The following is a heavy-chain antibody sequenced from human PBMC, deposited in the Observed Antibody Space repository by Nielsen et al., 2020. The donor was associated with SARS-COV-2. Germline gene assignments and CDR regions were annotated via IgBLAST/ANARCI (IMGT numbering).Heavy chain of an antibody. CDR2: IYPGDSDT. CDR1: GYSFTSYW. D-gene: IGHD3-16*01. CDR3: ARGLSDVLGFDP. V-gene: IGHV5-51*01. J-gene: IGHJ5*02. Sequence: GESLKISCKGSGYSFTSYWIGWVRQMPGKGLEWMGIIYPGDSDTRYSPSFQGQVTISADTSISTAYMELSRLTSDDTAVYYCARGLSDVLGFDPWGQGTLVTVSS.